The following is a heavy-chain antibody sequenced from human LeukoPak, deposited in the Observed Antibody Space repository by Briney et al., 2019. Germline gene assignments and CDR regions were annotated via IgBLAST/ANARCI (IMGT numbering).Heavy chain of an antibody. D-gene: IGHD1-26*01. CDR3: ARVDWEGSGTYYFDS. Sequence: GGSLRLSCAASGFTFSNHGMHWVRQAPGKGLEWVAVISHDGSSKYYADSVKGRFTISRDNSKNTLFLQMDSLATEDTAVYFCARVDWEGSGTYYFDSWGQGTLITVSS. CDR2: ISHDGSSK. CDR1: GFTFSNHG. V-gene: IGHV3-30-3*01. J-gene: IGHJ4*02.